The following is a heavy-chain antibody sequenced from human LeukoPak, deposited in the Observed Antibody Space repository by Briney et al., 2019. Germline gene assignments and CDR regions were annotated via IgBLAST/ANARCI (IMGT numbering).Heavy chain of an antibody. V-gene: IGHV7-4-1*02. CDR1: GYTFTNYA. D-gene: IGHD6-19*01. J-gene: IGHJ4*02. Sequence: GASVKVSCKASGYTFTNYAMNWVRQAPGQGLEWMGWINTITGNPTYAQGFTGRFVFSLDTSVSTAYLQISSLKAEDTAVYYCARVIPPYSSGVSGYRGAFDYWGQGTLVTVSS. CDR3: ARVIPPYSSGVSGYRGAFDY. CDR2: INTITGNP.